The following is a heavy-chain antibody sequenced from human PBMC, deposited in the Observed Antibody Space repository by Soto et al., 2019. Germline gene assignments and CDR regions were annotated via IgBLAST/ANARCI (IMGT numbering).Heavy chain of an antibody. Sequence: EVQLLESGGGLVQPGGSLRLSCAASGFTFSSYAMSWVRQAPGKGLEWVSAISGSGGSTYYADSVKGRFTISRDNSKNKLYLQMNSLRAEDTAVYYCAKGPYYDSSGYPYYFDYWGQGTLVTVSS. V-gene: IGHV3-23*01. CDR3: AKGPYYDSSGYPYYFDY. CDR1: GFTFSSYA. D-gene: IGHD3-22*01. J-gene: IGHJ4*02. CDR2: ISGSGGST.